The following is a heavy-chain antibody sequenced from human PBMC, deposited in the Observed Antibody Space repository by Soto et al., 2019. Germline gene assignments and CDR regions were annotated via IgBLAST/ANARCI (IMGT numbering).Heavy chain of an antibody. V-gene: IGHV4-31*03. J-gene: IGHJ4*02. CDR3: ARLGGYYQAFDS. Sequence: SETLSLTCTVSGGSISSGGFYWSWIRQHPGKGLEWIGYIYYSGSTYYNPSLKSRVTISVDTSKNQFSLKLSSVTAADTAVYYCARLGGYYQAFDSWGQGTLVTVSS. CDR1: GGSISSGGFY. CDR2: IYYSGST. D-gene: IGHD3-22*01.